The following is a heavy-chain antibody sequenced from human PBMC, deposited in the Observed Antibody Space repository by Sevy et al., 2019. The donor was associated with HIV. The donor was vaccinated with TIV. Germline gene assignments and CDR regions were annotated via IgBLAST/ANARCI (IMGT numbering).Heavy chain of an antibody. CDR1: GFSLSSYW. Sequence: GGSLRLSCAASGFSLSSYWMNWVRQTPGKGLEWVANIIHNGSVTYYVDSVKGRFTISRDNTRNFLYLQMTSLRVEDTALYCCVRAVATNGSFWGQGTLVTVSS. J-gene: IGHJ4*02. CDR3: VRAVATNGSF. V-gene: IGHV3-7*01. D-gene: IGHD2-15*01. CDR2: IIHNGSVT.